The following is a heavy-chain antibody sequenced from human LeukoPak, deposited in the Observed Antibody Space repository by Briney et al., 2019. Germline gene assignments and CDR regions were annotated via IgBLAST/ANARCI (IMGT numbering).Heavy chain of an antibody. CDR1: GVSISSGSYY. J-gene: IGHJ6*03. V-gene: IGHV4-61*02. Sequence: SETLSLTCTVSGVSISSGSYYWSWIRQPAGKGLEWIGRIYTSGSTNYNPSLKSRVTISVDTSKNQFSLKLSSVTAADTAVYYCARAARVYYYYYMDVWGKGTTVTISS. CDR3: ARAARVYYYYYMDV. CDR2: IYTSGST.